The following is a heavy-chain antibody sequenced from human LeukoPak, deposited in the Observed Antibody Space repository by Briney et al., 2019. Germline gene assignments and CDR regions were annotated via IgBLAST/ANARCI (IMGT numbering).Heavy chain of an antibody. CDR2: ISAYNGNT. CDR3: VSRGARANPLDY. D-gene: IGHD4-17*01. V-gene: IGHV1-18*01. CDR1: GYTFTSYG. J-gene: IGHJ4*02. Sequence: ASVKVSCKASGYTFTSYGISWVRQAPGQGLEWMGWISAYNGNTNYAQKFQGRVTMTRDTSISTAYMELSRLRSDDTAVYYCVSRGARANPLDYWGQGTLVTVSS.